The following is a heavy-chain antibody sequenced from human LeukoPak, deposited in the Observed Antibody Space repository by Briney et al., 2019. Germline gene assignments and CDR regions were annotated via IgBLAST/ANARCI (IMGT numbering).Heavy chain of an antibody. J-gene: IGHJ5*02. D-gene: IGHD3-10*02. CDR2: IRYDGSNK. CDR3: ASCSGSYHWSRNNWFDP. CDR1: AFTFRSYG. V-gene: IGHV3-30*02. Sequence: PGGSLRLSCATSAFTFRSYGMHWVRQAPDKGLEWVATIRYDGSNKYYADSVKGRFTISRDNAKNSLYLQMSSLRSEDTAVYYCASCSGSYHWSRNNWFDPWGQGTLVTVSS.